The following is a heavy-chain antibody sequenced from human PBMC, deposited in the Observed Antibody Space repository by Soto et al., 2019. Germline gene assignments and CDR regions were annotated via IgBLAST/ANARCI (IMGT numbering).Heavy chain of an antibody. J-gene: IGHJ3*02. V-gene: IGHV4-34*01. CDR2: INHSGST. CDR1: GGSFSGYY. CDR3: ARGPGVLRYFDWLLAFDI. Sequence: KPSETLSLTCAVYGGSFSGYYWSWVRQPPGKGLEWIGEINHSGSTNYNPSLKSRVTISVDTSKNQFSLKLSSVTAADTAVYYCARGPGVLRYFDWLLAFDIWGQGTMVTVSS. D-gene: IGHD3-9*01.